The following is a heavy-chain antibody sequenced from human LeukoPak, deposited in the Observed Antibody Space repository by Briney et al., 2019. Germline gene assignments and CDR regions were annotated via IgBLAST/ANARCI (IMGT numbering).Heavy chain of an antibody. CDR2: ISYDGSNT. D-gene: IGHD3-10*01. Sequence: GRSLRLSCAASGFTFNNYGMHWVRQAPGKGLEWVAIISYDGSNTYYADSVKGRFTISRDNSKNTLYLQMNSLRAEDTAVYYCAKEGKHFDFDYWGQGTLVTVSS. J-gene: IGHJ4*02. CDR3: AKEGKHFDFDY. V-gene: IGHV3-30*18. CDR1: GFTFNNYG.